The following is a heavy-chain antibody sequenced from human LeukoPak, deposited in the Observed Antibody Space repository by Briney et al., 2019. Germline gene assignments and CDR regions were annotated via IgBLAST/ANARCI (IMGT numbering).Heavy chain of an antibody. D-gene: IGHD4-17*01. CDR3: ATAGYDYGDYVYALDI. J-gene: IGHJ3*02. CDR2: ISSSSSYK. V-gene: IGHV3-21*01. CDR1: GFTFSSYS. Sequence: GGSLRLSCAASGFTFSSYSMNWVRQAPGKGLEWVSSISSSSSYKYYADSVKGRFTISRDNAKNSLYLQINSLRAEDTAVYYCATAGYDYGDYVYALDIWSQATMVTVSS.